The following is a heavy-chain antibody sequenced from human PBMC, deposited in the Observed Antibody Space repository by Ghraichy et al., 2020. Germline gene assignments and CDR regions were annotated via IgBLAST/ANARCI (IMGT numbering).Heavy chain of an antibody. CDR1: SGSINTYF. CDR3: ARVGNSGWYFFDY. CDR2: INYSGST. V-gene: IGHV4-59*01. Sequence: ESLNISCTVPSGSINTYFWTWIRQPPGKGLEWIGFINYSGSTNYNPSLKSRVTISVDTPKNQFSLKVISMTAADTAVYFCARVGNSGWYFFDYWGQGTLVTVSS. J-gene: IGHJ4*02. D-gene: IGHD6-19*01.